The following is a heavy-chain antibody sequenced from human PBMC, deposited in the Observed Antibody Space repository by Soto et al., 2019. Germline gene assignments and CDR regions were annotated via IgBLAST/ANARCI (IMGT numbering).Heavy chain of an antibody. CDR2: ISGSGGST. D-gene: IGHD3-22*01. V-gene: IGHV3-23*01. J-gene: IGHJ4*02. CDR3: AKKRHYDSSGYYSYYFDY. CDR1: GFTFSSYA. Sequence: GGSLRLSCAASGFTFSSYAMSWVRQAPGKGLEWVSAISGSGGSTYYADSVKGRFTISRDNSKNTLYLQMNSLRAEDTAVYYCAKKRHYDSSGYYSYYFDYWGQGTLVTVSS.